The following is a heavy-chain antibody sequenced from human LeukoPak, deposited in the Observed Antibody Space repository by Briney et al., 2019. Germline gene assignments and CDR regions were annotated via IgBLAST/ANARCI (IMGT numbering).Heavy chain of an antibody. Sequence: GGSLRLSCAVSGFSFDTYWMTWVRQAPGKGLERVANIKSDGSEKYYVDSVKGRFTISRDNAKNSLYLQMNSLRAEDTAVYYCARDRGDAITMIVVVTEDYYFDYWGQGTLVTVSS. D-gene: IGHD3-22*01. CDR3: ARDRGDAITMIVVVTEDYYFDY. CDR1: GFSFDTYW. CDR2: IKSDGSEK. V-gene: IGHV3-7*01. J-gene: IGHJ4*02.